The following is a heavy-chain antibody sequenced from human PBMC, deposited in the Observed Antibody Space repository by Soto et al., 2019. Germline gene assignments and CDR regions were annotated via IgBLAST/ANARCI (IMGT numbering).Heavy chain of an antibody. D-gene: IGHD4-17*01. CDR3: ARDEARDYGGNSYHYYGMDV. J-gene: IGHJ6*02. V-gene: IGHV3-30-3*01. CDR2: ISYDGSNK. Sequence: PGGSLRLSCAASGFTFSSYAMHWVRQAPGKGLEWVAVISYDGSNKYYADSVKGRFTISRDNSKNTLYLQMNSLRAEDTAVYYCARDEARDYGGNSYHYYGMDVWGQGTTVTVSS. CDR1: GFTFSSYA.